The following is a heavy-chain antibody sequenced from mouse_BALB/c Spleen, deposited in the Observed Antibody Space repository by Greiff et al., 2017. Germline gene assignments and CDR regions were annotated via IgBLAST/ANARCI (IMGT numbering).Heavy chain of an antibody. V-gene: IGHV5-6-4*01. J-gene: IGHJ1*01. D-gene: IGHD4-1*01. CDR2: ISSGGSYT. CDR3: TRPLTWYFDV. CDR1: GFTFSSYT. Sequence: EVMLVESGGGLVKPGGSLKLSCAASGFTFSSYTMSWVRQTPEKRLEWVATISSGGSYTYYPDSVKGRFTISRDNAKNTLYLQMSSLKSEDTAMYYCTRPLTWYFDVWGAGTTVTVSS.